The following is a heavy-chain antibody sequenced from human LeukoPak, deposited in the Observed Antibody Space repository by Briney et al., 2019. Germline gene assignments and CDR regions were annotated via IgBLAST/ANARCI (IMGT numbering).Heavy chain of an antibody. V-gene: IGHV1-2*02. J-gene: IGHJ4*02. D-gene: IGHD3-22*01. CDR1: GYTFTGYY. CDR2: INPNSGGT. Sequence: ASVKVSCKASGYTFTGYYTHWVRQAPGEGLEWMGWINPNSGGTNCEQKFQGRVTMTRDTSISTAYMELSRLRSDDTAVYYCARVLNDSSGYNYPYWGQGTLVTVSS. CDR3: ARVLNDSSGYNYPY.